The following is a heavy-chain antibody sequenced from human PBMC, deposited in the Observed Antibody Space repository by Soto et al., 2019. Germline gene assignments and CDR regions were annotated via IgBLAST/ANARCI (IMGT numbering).Heavy chain of an antibody. V-gene: IGHV1-69*13. CDR3: AIYWRGCRDNCSQGPYGY. J-gene: IGHJ4*02. CDR1: GGALSSYS. D-gene: IGHD2-21*02. Sequence: GASVKVSSKASGGALSSYSISSVRQDPGQGLEWMGGIIPIFGTANYAQKFQGRVTITADESTSTAYMELSSLRSEDTAVYYCAIYWRGCRDNCSQGPYGYCGQGTLVTVYS. CDR2: IIPIFGTA.